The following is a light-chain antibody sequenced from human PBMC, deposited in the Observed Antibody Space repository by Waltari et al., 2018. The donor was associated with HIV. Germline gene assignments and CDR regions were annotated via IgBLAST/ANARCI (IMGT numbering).Light chain of an antibody. V-gene: IGLV2-14*01. Sequence: QSALTQPASVSGSPGQSITISCTGTSRGVGGYKYVHWYQRHSAKSPKLKIYDVINRPSGVSNRFSGSKSGNTASLTISGLQAEDEADYYCCSYTSTSSFVMFGGGTKLTVV. CDR2: DVI. J-gene: IGLJ3*02. CDR3: CSYTSTSSFVM. CDR1: SRGVGGYKY.